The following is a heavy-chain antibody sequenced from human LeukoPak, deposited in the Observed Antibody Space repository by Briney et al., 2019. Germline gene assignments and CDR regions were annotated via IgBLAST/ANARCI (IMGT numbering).Heavy chain of an antibody. CDR2: VYAGGNT. V-gene: IGHV3-66*01. J-gene: IGHJ4*02. CDR3: ARGVGYADYPFDY. CDR1: VFTVSSNY. D-gene: IGHD4-17*01. Sequence: GGSLRLSCAASVFTVSSNYMSWVRQAPGKGLEWVSVVYAGGNTYYADSVKGRFTISRDLSKNTLYLQMNNLRAEDTAVYYCARGVGYADYPFDYWGQGTLVTVSA.